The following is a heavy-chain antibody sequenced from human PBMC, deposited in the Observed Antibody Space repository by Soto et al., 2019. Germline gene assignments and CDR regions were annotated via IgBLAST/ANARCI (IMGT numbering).Heavy chain of an antibody. J-gene: IGHJ4*02. CDR1: GGSISSGGYY. CDR2: IYYSGST. CDR3: ARERMFFDSSGYSHYFDF. D-gene: IGHD3-22*01. Sequence: SETLSLTCTVSGGSISSGGYYWSWIRQHPGKGLEWIGYIYYSGSTYYNPSLKSRVTISVDTSKNQFSLKLSSVTAADTAVYYCARERMFFDSSGYSHYFDFWXQGTLVTVSS. V-gene: IGHV4-31*03.